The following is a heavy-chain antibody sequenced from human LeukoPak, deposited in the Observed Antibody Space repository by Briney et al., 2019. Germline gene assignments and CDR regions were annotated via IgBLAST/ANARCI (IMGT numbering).Heavy chain of an antibody. CDR2: IYPDDSRT. V-gene: IGHV5-51*01. Sequence: GGALEISCKGSGYRFTKSWIGWGRQMPGKGLEGLGIIYPDDSRTRYSPSFQGQVTMSVDKSISTSYLQWSSLKASDTAMYYCARPSYGASDYWGQGTLVTVSS. J-gene: IGHJ4*02. CDR1: GYRFTKSW. D-gene: IGHD4-17*01. CDR3: ARPSYGASDY.